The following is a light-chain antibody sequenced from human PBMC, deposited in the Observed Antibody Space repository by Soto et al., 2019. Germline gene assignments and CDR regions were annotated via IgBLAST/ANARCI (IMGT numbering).Light chain of an antibody. Sequence: QSVLTQPASVSGSPGQSITISCTGTSSDIGAYNFVSWYQHHPGKAPKLLIYEVAYRPSGISNRFSGSKSANTASLTISGPQAEDEDDYFCTSYRSATTPPHVFGSGTKLTVL. J-gene: IGLJ1*01. CDR1: SSDIGAYNF. CDR2: EVA. CDR3: TSYRSATTPPHV. V-gene: IGLV2-14*01.